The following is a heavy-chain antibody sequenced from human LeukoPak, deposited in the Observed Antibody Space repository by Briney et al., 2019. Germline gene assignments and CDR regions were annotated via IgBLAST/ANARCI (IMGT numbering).Heavy chain of an antibody. CDR2: MNSNSGNT. Sequence: ASVKVSCKASGYTFTSYDINWVRQATGQGLEWMGWMNSNSGNTGYAQKFQGRVTMTRNTSISTAYMELSSLRSEDTAVYYCARGRAENDFWSGYYTYYYGMDVWGQGTTVTVSS. J-gene: IGHJ6*02. CDR1: GYTFTSYD. CDR3: ARGRAENDFWSGYYTYYYGMDV. D-gene: IGHD3-3*01. V-gene: IGHV1-8*01.